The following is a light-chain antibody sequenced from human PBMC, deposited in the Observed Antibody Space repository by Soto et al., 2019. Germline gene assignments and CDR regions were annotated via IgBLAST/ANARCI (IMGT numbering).Light chain of an antibody. CDR1: ESIANY. CDR2: AAS. CDR3: QQSYISPYT. J-gene: IGKJ2*01. Sequence: DIQMTQSPSSLSASVGDRVTITCRASESIANYLNWYQQKPGKAPYLLIYAASTLQTGVPSRFSGSGSGTDFTLTISSLQTEDFATYFCQQSYISPYTFGQGTKLDI. V-gene: IGKV1-39*01.